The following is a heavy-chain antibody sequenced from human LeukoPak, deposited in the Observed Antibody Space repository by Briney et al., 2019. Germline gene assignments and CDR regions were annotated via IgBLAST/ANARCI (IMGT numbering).Heavy chain of an antibody. CDR2: IIPIFGTA. CDR1: GGTFSSYA. J-gene: IGHJ5*02. Sequence: SVKVSCKASGGTFSSYAISWVRQAPGQGLEWMGGIIPIFGTANYAQKFQGRVTITADESTSTAYMELSSLRSEDTAVYYCARDTRRDLWLGELRPLNWFDPWGQGTLVTVSS. CDR3: ARDTRRDLWLGELRPLNWFDP. V-gene: IGHV1-69*13. D-gene: IGHD3-10*01.